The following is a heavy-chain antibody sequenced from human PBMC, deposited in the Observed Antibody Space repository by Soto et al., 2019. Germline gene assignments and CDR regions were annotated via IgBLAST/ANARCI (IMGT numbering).Heavy chain of an antibody. CDR3: AKGSLWGSYRYLFDY. Sequence: GGSLRLSCAASGFTFSSYAMSWVRQAPGKGLEWVSAISGSGGSTYYADSVKGRFTISRDNSKNTLYLQMNSLRAEDTAVYYCAKGSLWGSYRYLFDYWGQGTLVTVSS. CDR2: ISGSGGST. J-gene: IGHJ4*02. D-gene: IGHD3-16*02. V-gene: IGHV3-23*01. CDR1: GFTFSSYA.